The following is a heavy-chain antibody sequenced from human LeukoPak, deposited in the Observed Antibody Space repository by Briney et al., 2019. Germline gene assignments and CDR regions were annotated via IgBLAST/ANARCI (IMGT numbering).Heavy chain of an antibody. D-gene: IGHD2-2*01. V-gene: IGHV3-15*01. J-gene: IGHJ4*02. CDR3: TTVGGPRFLYCSSTSCPGGY. Sequence: GGSLRLSCAASGFTFSNAWMSWVRQAPGKGLEWVGRIKSKTDDGTTDYAAPVKGRYTISRDDSKNTLYLQMNSLKTEDTAVYYCTTVGGPRFLYCSSTSCPGGYWGQGTLVTVSS. CDR2: IKSKTDDGTT. CDR1: GFTFSNAW.